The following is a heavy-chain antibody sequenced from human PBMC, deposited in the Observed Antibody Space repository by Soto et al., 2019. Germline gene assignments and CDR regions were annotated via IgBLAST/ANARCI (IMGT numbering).Heavy chain of an antibody. CDR1: GYSFRSYG. D-gene: IGHD6-19*01. Sequence: ASVKVSCTASGYSFRSYGISWVRHATGQGLEWMGWISAYNGNTNYAQKRQGRVTMTTDTSTSTAYMELRSLRSDDTAVYYCARVVSSGGWYFDYWGQGTLVIVSS. CDR3: ARVVSSGGWYFDY. CDR2: ISAYNGNT. V-gene: IGHV1-18*04. J-gene: IGHJ4*02.